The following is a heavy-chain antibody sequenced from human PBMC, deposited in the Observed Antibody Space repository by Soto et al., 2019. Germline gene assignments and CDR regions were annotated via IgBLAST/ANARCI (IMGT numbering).Heavy chain of an antibody. CDR3: ARTRGARDWFDP. CDR1: GGSISSYY. J-gene: IGHJ5*02. Sequence: SETLSLTXTVSGGSISSYYWSWIRQPPGKGLEWIGYIYYSGSTNYNPSLKSRVTISVDTSKNQFSLKLSSVTAADTAVYYCARTRGARDWFDPWGQGTLVTVSS. D-gene: IGHD1-26*01. CDR2: IYYSGST. V-gene: IGHV4-59*01.